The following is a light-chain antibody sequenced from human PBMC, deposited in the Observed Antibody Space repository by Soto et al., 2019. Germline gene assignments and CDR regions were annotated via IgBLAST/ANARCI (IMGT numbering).Light chain of an antibody. CDR2: AAS. J-gene: IGKJ4*01. V-gene: IGKV1-27*01. Sequence: DIQMTQSPSTLSASVGDRVTITCRASQGISNYLAWYQQKPGKXXKXXIYAASTLQSGVPSRFSGSGSGTDLTLTISSLQPEDGETYYCQKYNSARLTFGGGTKVDIK. CDR1: QGISNY. CDR3: QKYNSARLT.